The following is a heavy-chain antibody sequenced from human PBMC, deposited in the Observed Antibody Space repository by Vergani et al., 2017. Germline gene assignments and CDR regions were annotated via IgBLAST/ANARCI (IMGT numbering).Heavy chain of an antibody. Sequence: QVQLVESGGGVVPPGRSLRLSCAASGFTFRSYGMHWVRQAPGKGLEWVAVIWYDGSNKYYADSVKGRFTISRDNSKNTLYLQMNSLRAEDTAVYYCARGPYYYDSSGYCLDAFDIWGQGTMVTVSS. D-gene: IGHD3-22*01. V-gene: IGHV3-33*01. CDR1: GFTFRSYG. CDR2: IWYDGSNK. J-gene: IGHJ3*02. CDR3: ARGPYYYDSSGYCLDAFDI.